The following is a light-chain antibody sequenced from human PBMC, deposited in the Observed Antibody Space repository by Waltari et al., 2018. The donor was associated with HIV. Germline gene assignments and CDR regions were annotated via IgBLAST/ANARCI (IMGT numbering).Light chain of an antibody. J-gene: IGLJ3*02. CDR1: NFNIGRNL. V-gene: IGLV1-47*01. CDR3: AVWDDSLTGRV. Sequence: QSVLTQPPSASGTPGQRVTISCSGSNFNIGRNLVYWYQQFPGSAPKLLISTNSQGPSGVPDRFSGSNAGTSASLAISGLRSEDEADYYCAVWDDSLTGRVFGGGTKLTVL. CDR2: TNS.